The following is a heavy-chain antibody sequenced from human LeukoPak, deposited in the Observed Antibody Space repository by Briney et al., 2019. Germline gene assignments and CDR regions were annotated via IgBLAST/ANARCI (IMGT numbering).Heavy chain of an antibody. V-gene: IGHV3-30*02. J-gene: IGHJ4*02. D-gene: IGHD3-9*01. CDR3: AKGLRYSDN. CDR1: GFTFSSYG. Sequence: GGSLRLSCAASGFTFSSYGMHWVRQAPGKGLEWVAVMWYDGTNEYYADSVRGRFTISRDNSKNTLYLQMNSLRAEDTAVYYCAKGLRYSDNWGQGTLVTVSS. CDR2: MWYDGTNE.